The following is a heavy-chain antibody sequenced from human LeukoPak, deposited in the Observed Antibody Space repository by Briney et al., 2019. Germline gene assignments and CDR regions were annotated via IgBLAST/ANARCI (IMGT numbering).Heavy chain of an antibody. V-gene: IGHV3-23*01. CDR2: ISDTGNT. CDR3: AKVPVTTSYYYYYYMDV. D-gene: IGHD4-17*01. J-gene: IGHJ6*03. CDR1: GFTLSSYA. Sequence: PGGSLRLSCAASGFTLSSYAMSWVRQAPGKGLEWVSAISDTGNTYHADSVKGRFTISRDSSKNTLFLQMNRLRPEDAAVYYCAKVPVTTSYYYYYYMDVWGKGTTVTVSS.